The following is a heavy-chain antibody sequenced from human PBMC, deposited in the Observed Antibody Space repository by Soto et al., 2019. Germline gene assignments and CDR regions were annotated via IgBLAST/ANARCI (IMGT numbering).Heavy chain of an antibody. J-gene: IGHJ6*02. Sequence: QVQLVQSGAEVKKPGSSVKVSCKASGDTDTNYVISWVRQTPGQGLEWMGGIFPKFGTTYSAQKLQDRLTITADESTSTVYMQLSSLRLDDTAVYYCEAEMTFGKLSVVWGQGTTVTVSS. CDR2: IFPKFGTT. D-gene: IGHD3-16*02. CDR1: GDTDTNYV. CDR3: EAEMTFGKLSVV. V-gene: IGHV1-69*01.